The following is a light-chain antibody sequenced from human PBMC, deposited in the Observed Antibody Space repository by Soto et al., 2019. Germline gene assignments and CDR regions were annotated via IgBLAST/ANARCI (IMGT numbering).Light chain of an antibody. CDR1: QSVLCSSNNKNY. CDR2: DVS. J-gene: IGKJ1*01. V-gene: IGKV4-1*01. Sequence: DIVMTQSPDSLAVSLGERATINCKSSQSVLCSSNNKNYLAWYQQKPGKAPKLLIYDVSSLASGVPLRFSGSGSGTEFTLTISSLQPDDFATYYCQQFRTFGQGTKVDIK. CDR3: QQFRT.